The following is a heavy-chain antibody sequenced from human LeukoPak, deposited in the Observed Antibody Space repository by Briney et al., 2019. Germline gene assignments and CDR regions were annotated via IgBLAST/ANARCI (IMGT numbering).Heavy chain of an antibody. Sequence: ASVKVSCKASGYTFTSYGIRWVRRAPGQGLEWMGWISAYNGNTNYAQKLQGRVTMTTDTSTSTAYMELRSLRSDDTAVYYCAREGAYYDFWSGYPTNWGQGTLVTVSS. CDR1: GYTFTSYG. V-gene: IGHV1-18*01. J-gene: IGHJ4*02. CDR2: ISAYNGNT. CDR3: AREGAYYDFWSGYPTN. D-gene: IGHD3-3*01.